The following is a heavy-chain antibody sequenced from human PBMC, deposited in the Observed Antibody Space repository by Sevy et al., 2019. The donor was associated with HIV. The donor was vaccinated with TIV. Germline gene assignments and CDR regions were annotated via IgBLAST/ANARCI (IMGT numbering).Heavy chain of an antibody. J-gene: IGHJ4*02. CDR2: ISSSSSYI. CDR3: ARDYSYCSSTSCYQWQGIDY. CDR1: GFTFSSYS. D-gene: IGHD2-2*01. V-gene: IGHV3-21*01. Sequence: GGSLRLSCAASGFTFSSYSMNWVRQAPGKGLEWVSSISSSSSYIYYADSVKGRFTISRDNAKNSLYLEMNSRRAEDTAVYYCARDYSYCSSTSCYQWQGIDYWGQGTLVTVSS.